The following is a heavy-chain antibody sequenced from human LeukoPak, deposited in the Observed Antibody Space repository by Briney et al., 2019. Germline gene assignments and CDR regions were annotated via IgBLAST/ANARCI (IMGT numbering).Heavy chain of an antibody. V-gene: IGHV3-64*01. CDR3: ARFSGYYYGSGSYYDY. Sequence: GGSLRLSCAGSGFTFSSYAMHWVRQAPGKGLEYVSAISSNGGSTYYASSVKGRFTISRDNSKNTLYLQMGSLRAEDVAVYYCARFSGYYYGSGSYYDYWGQGTLVTVSS. J-gene: IGHJ4*02. CDR1: GFTFSSYA. CDR2: ISSNGGST. D-gene: IGHD3-10*01.